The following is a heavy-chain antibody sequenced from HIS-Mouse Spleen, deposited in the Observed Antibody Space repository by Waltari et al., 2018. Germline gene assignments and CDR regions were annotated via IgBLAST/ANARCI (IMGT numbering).Heavy chain of an antibody. CDR1: GGSFSGYY. Sequence: QVQLQQWGAGLLKPSETLSLTCAVYGGSFSGYYWSWIRQPPGKGLEWIGEINHSGSTNYNPTLKSRVTISVDTSKNQFSLKLGSVTAADTAVYYCARSYYYDSSGYYGDAFDIWGQGTMVTVSS. D-gene: IGHD3-22*01. J-gene: IGHJ3*02. CDR2: INHSGST. V-gene: IGHV4-34*01. CDR3: ARSYYYDSSGYYGDAFDI.